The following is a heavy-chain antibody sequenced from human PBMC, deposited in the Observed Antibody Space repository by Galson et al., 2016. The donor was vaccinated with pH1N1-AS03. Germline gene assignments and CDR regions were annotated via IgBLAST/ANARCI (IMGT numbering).Heavy chain of an antibody. J-gene: IGHJ4*02. CDR3: ARDHSHSRGYYVS. Sequence: LSLTCNVSGASISSSSYCWGWIRQPPGKGLEWIGSICYSVTTYYNPSLKSRLTISVETSKNQFSLKLSSVTAAGTAVYFCARDHSHSRGYYVSWGPGTSVTVSS. CDR1: GASISSSSYC. D-gene: IGHD3-22*01. CDR2: ICYSVTT. V-gene: IGHV4-39*07.